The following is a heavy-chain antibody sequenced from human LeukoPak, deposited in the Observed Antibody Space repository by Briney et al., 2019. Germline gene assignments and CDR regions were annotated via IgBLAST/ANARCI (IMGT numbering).Heavy chain of an antibody. CDR1: GFTFDDYA. Sequence: GESLRLSCAASGFTFDDYAMNWVRQVPGRGLEWVSGINWNGRITEYADSVKDRFTISRQNTKNSLYLYMNNLGGEDTALYFCARGSVQLWLLYTYYYMDVWGKGTTVTVSS. D-gene: IGHD5-18*01. J-gene: IGHJ6*03. V-gene: IGHV3-20*04. CDR3: ARGSVQLWLLYTYYYMDV. CDR2: INWNGRIT.